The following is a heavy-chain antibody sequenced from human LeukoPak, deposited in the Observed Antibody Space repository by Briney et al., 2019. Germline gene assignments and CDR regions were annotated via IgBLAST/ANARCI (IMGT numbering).Heavy chain of an antibody. CDR2: ISAYNGNT. V-gene: IGHV1-18*01. CDR3: ARGRSSPYNWFDP. J-gene: IGHJ5*02. Sequence: GASVNVSCKASGYTFNSYDISWVRQAPGQGLEWMGWISAYNGNTNYAQKLQGRVTMTTDTSTSTAYMELRSLRSDDTAVYYCARGRSSPYNWFDPWGQGTLVTVSS. D-gene: IGHD2-15*01. CDR1: GYTFNSYD.